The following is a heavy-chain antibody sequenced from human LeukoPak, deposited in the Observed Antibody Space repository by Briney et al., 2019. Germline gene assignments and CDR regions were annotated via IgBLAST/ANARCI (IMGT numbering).Heavy chain of an antibody. CDR1: GFTFSSYA. CDR2: ISSDGRTT. D-gene: IGHD3-10*01. Sequence: GGSLRLSCAASGFTFSSYAMHWVRQAPGKGLEYVSAISSDGRTTFYANSVKGRFTISRDNFKNTLYLQMGSLRGEDLSVYYCARAGTEYYYDYWGQGTLVTVSS. V-gene: IGHV3-64*01. CDR3: ARAGTEYYYDY. J-gene: IGHJ4*02.